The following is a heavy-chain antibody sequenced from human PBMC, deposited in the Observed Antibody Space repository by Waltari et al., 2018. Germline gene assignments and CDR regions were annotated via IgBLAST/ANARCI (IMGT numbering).Heavy chain of an antibody. V-gene: IGHV4-4*02. CDR2: VLSTGKT. D-gene: IGHD2-15*01. CDR3: ARDRGRGLYLDV. Sequence: QLQESGPGLVKPSGTLSLSCAVSGDSVTSANWWSWVRQSPQRGLEWIGQVLSTGKTNYSPSFASRVTMSLDAPNNQFSLKVTSATAADTAVYYCARDRGRGLYLDVWGPGTLVTVSP. CDR1: GDSVTSANW. J-gene: IGHJ4*02.